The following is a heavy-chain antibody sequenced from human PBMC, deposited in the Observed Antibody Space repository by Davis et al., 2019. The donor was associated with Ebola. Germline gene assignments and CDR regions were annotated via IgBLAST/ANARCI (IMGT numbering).Heavy chain of an antibody. V-gene: IGHV1-2*02. CDR3: ARGAYMWLFHYYYYYGMDV. D-gene: IGHD3-22*01. J-gene: IGHJ6*02. Sequence: ASVKVSCKASGYTFTGYYMHWVRQAPGQGLEWMGWINPNSGGTNYAQKFQGRVTMTRDTSISTAYMELSRLRSDDTAVYYCARGAYMWLFHYYYYYGMDVWGQGTTVTVSS. CDR2: INPNSGGT. CDR1: GYTFTGYY.